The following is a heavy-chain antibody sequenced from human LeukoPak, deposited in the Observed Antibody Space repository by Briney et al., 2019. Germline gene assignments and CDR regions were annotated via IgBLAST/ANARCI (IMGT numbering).Heavy chain of an antibody. D-gene: IGHD2-15*01. V-gene: IGHV3-66*01. J-gene: IGHJ4*02. CDR2: IYSDSST. Sequence: GGSLRLSCAASGFTVSSKYMCWVRQAPGKGLEWVSVIYSDSSTYYADSVKGRFTISRGISKNTLYLQMSSLRAEDTGLYYCARVQGSGLFRWYWGQGTLVTVSS. CDR3: ARVQGSGLFRWY. CDR1: GFTVSSKY.